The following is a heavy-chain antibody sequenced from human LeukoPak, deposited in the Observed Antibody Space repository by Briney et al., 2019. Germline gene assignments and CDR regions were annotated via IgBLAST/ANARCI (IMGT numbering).Heavy chain of an antibody. D-gene: IGHD5-12*01. CDR1: GDSVFSNSAA. J-gene: IGHJ6*02. Sequence: SQTLSLTCAISGDSVFSNSAAWNWIRQSPSRGLEWLGRTYYRSKWYNDYAVSVKSRITINPDTSKNQFSLQLKSVIPEDTAVYYCARARIDSGYDLLGYYYYGMDVWGQGTTVTVS. V-gene: IGHV6-1*01. CDR3: ARARIDSGYDLLGYYYYGMDV. CDR2: TYYRSKWYN.